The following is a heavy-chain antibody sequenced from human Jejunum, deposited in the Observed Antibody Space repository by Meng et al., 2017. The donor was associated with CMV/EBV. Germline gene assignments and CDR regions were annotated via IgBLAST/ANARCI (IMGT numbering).Heavy chain of an antibody. CDR1: GFTYSNYE. V-gene: IGHV3-48*03. CDR3: ARYSTSNAFDL. D-gene: IGHD5-18*01. Sequence: CAASGFTYSNYEMIWVRQAPGEGLEWVSYMSSSGRNIYYADSVKGRFTISRDIGKNALYLQMDSLRAEDTAVYYCARYSTSNAFDLWGQGTMVTVSS. J-gene: IGHJ3*01. CDR2: MSSSGRNI.